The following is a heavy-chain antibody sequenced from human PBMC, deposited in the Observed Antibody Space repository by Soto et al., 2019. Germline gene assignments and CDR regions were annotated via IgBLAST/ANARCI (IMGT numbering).Heavy chain of an antibody. CDR1: GGSLSGGAYY. CDR3: ARDVVVRGVTTNYYYYGMDV. D-gene: IGHD3-10*01. V-gene: IGHV4-31*03. Sequence: PSETLSLTCTVSGGSLSGGAYYWSWLRQHLGKGLEWIGYIYYSGSTYYNPSLKSRVTISVDTSKNQFSLKLSSVTAADTAVYYCARDVVVRGVTTNYYYYGMDVWGQGTTVTVSS. J-gene: IGHJ6*02. CDR2: IYYSGST.